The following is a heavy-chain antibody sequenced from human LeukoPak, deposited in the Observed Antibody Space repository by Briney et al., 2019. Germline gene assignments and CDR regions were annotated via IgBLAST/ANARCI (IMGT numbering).Heavy chain of an antibody. CDR2: NYASGNT. Sequence: SETLSLTCTVSGGSISTYYWSWIRQPAGKGLEWIGRNYASGNTNYNPSLKSRLTMSVDTSKNQFSLKLSSVTAADTAVYYCARESVQDGDYMWYFDLWGRGTLVTVSS. CDR1: GGSISTYY. D-gene: IGHD4-17*01. V-gene: IGHV4-4*07. CDR3: ARESVQDGDYMWYFDL. J-gene: IGHJ2*01.